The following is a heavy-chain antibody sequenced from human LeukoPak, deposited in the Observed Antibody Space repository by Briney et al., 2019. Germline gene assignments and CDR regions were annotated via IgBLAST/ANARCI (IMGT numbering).Heavy chain of an antibody. V-gene: IGHV3-23*01. Sequence: GGSLRLSCVASGFTLRSYVMNWVRQTPGKGLEWVSAISGSGGSTYYADSVKGRFTISRDNSKNTLYLQMNSLRAEDTAVYYCARDSSTYYYGSGSYGGSVAYWGQGTLVTVSS. CDR3: ARDSSTYYYGSGSYGGSVAY. CDR2: ISGSGGST. CDR1: GFTLRSYV. D-gene: IGHD3-10*01. J-gene: IGHJ4*02.